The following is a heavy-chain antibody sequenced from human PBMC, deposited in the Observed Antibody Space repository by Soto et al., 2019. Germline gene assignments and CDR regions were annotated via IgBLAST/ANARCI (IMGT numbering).Heavy chain of an antibody. J-gene: IGHJ4*02. D-gene: IGHD6-13*01. CDR2: INHSGST. V-gene: IGHV4-34*01. CDR3: ARGVSYSSSWYRVAGRFDY. Sequence: KPSETLSLTCAVYGGSFSGYYWSWIRQPPGKGLEWIGEINHSGSTNYNPSLKSRVTISVDTSKNQFSLKLSSVTAADTAVYYCARGVSYSSSWYRVAGRFDYWGQGTLVTVSS. CDR1: GGSFSGYY.